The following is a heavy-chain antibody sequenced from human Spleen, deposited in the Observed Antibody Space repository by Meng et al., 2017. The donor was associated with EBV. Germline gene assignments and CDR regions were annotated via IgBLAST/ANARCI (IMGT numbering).Heavy chain of an antibody. CDR1: GGSFTTYY. Sequence: QVQLQQWGAGLLKPSETLSLTGAVDGGSFTTYYWTWIRQPPGKGLEWIGEINHRGSAHYNPSLKSRLTISVDTSKKQFSLKLSSVTAADTAVYYCSRSLGAAGPDYWGQGTLVTVSS. CDR3: SRSLGAAGPDY. CDR2: INHRGSA. J-gene: IGHJ4*02. V-gene: IGHV4-34*01. D-gene: IGHD6-13*01.